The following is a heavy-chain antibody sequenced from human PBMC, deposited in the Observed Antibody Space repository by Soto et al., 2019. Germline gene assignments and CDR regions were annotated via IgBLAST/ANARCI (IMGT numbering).Heavy chain of an antibody. CDR2: ISYDGSNK. CDR1: GFTFSSYA. V-gene: IGHV3-30-3*01. D-gene: IGHD5-18*01. Sequence: QVQLVESGGGVVQPGRSLRLSCAASGFTFSSYAMHWVRQAPGKGLEWVAVISYDGSNKYYVDSVKGRFTISRDNSKNTLDLQMNSLRAEDTAVYYCARVREYSYGFYYYGMDVWGQGITVTVSS. J-gene: IGHJ6*02. CDR3: ARVREYSYGFYYYGMDV.